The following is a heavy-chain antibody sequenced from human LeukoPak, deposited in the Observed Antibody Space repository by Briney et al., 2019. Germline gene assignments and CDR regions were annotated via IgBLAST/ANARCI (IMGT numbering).Heavy chain of an antibody. Sequence: GGSLRLSCAASGFTFSSYAMSWVRQAPGKGLEGVSAISGSGGSTYYADSVKVRFTISRDNSKNTLYLQRKSLRAEDRAVYYCAKDLTTVTSQGDFWGQGTLVTVSS. CDR2: ISGSGGST. J-gene: IGHJ4*02. D-gene: IGHD4-17*01. V-gene: IGHV3-23*01. CDR1: GFTFSSYA. CDR3: AKDLTTVTSQGDF.